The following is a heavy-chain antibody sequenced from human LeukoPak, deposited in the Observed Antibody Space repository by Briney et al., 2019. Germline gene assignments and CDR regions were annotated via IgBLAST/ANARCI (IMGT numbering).Heavy chain of an antibody. CDR2: FNTSGST. D-gene: IGHD5/OR15-5a*01. V-gene: IGHV4-61*09. CDR1: GGSIRSGRYY. Sequence: PSQTLSLTCTVSGGSIRSGRYYWSWIRQPAGKGLEWIGHFNTSGSTNYNPSLKSRVTISGDTSKNQFSLKLNSVTAADTAVYYCASGSVGGGNYYNYYMDVWGKGTTVTVSS. J-gene: IGHJ6*03. CDR3: ASGSVGGGNYYNYYMDV.